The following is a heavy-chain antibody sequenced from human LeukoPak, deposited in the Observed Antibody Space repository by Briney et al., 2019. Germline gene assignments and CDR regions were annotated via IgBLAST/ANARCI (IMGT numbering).Heavy chain of an antibody. J-gene: IGHJ4*02. V-gene: IGHV1-69*13. CDR1: GGTFSSYA. Sequence: ASVKVSCKASGGTFSSYAISWVRQAPGQGLEWMGGIIPIFGTANYARKLQGRVTITADESTSTAYMELSSLRSEDTAVYYCARLSGSYYGFYYFDYWGQGTLVTVSS. CDR2: IIPIFGTA. CDR3: ARLSGSYYGFYYFDY. D-gene: IGHD1-26*01.